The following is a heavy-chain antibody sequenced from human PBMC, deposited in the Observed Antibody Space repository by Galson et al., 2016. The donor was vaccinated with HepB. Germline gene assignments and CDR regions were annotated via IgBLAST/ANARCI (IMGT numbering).Heavy chain of an antibody. CDR1: GDSITSNSFS. D-gene: IGHD3-9*01. J-gene: IGHJ4*02. CDR3: ARNVLRFFDWSKHFDY. V-gene: IGHV4-39*01. CDR2: IDGSGNT. Sequence: LSLTCTVTGDSITSNSFSWGWIRQSPGKGLEWIGNIDGSGNTYYNPSLKTRVTISVDTSKTQFSLRLTSVTAADTAVYYCARNVLRFFDWSKHFDYWGQGTRVTVSP.